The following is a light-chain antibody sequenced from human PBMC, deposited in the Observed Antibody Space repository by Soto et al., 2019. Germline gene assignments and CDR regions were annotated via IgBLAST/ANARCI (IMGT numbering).Light chain of an antibody. CDR3: QHRSNWPLT. V-gene: IGKV3-11*01. CDR2: DAS. J-gene: IGKJ4*01. Sequence: EICLTQASTNPALSSRGKSHPFLQARQGVSRFLAWYQQKPGQAPRLLIYDASNRATGIPARFSGSGSGTDFTLTISSLEPEDFAVYYCQHRSNWPLTFGGGTKVEIK. CDR1: QGVSRF.